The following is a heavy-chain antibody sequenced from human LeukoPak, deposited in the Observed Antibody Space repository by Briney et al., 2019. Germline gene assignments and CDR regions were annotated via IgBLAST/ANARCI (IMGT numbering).Heavy chain of an antibody. V-gene: IGHV1-2*02. CDR1: GYTFTGYY. CDR3: TRVGWNGYYGMGV. Sequence: ASVKVSCKASGYTFTGYYMHWVRQAPGQGLEWMGWINPNNGGTNYAQKFQGRVTMTRDTSISTAYMELSSLRSDDTAVYYCTRVGWNGYYGMGVWGKGTTVTVSS. J-gene: IGHJ6*04. D-gene: IGHD3-3*01. CDR2: INPNNGGT.